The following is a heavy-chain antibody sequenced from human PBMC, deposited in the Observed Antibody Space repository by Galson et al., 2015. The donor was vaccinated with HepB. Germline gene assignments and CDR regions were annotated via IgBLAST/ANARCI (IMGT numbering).Heavy chain of an antibody. Sequence: SVKVSCKASGYTFTGYYMHWVRQAPGQGLEWMGRINPNSGGTNYAQKFQGRVTMTRDTSISTAYMELSRLRSDDTVEYYCAREGSGSFSTFDYWGQGTLVTVSS. CDR1: GYTFTGYY. CDR3: AREGSGSFSTFDY. V-gene: IGHV1-2*05. J-gene: IGHJ4*02. CDR2: INPNSGGT. D-gene: IGHD1-26*01.